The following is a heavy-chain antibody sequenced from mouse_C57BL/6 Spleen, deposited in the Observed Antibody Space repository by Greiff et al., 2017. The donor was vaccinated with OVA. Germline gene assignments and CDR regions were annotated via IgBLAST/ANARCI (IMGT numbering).Heavy chain of an antibody. J-gene: IGHJ2*01. CDR3: AKNYGSSHYFDY. CDR2: IWSGGST. D-gene: IGHD1-1*01. V-gene: IGHV2-4*01. Sequence: VQLVESGPGLVQPSQSLSITCTVSGFSLTSYGVHWVRQPPGKGLEWLGVIWSGGSTDYNAAFISRLSISKDNSKSQVFFKMNSLQADDTAIYYCAKNYGSSHYFDYWGQGTTLTVSS. CDR1: GFSLTSYG.